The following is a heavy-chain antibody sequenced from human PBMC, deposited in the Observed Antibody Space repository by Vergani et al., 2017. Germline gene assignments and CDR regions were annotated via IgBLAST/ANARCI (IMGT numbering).Heavy chain of an antibody. V-gene: IGHV4-34*01. J-gene: IGHJ6*03. D-gene: IGHD4-11*01. Sequence: QVQLQQWGGGLLKPLETLSLTCVVNGGSFTSYHWTWIRQSPGEGLEWVGDIDHTGRPDYNPSLKSRLTMSVDKSQNQFSLTLNSVTATDTAIYFCARVNTETNGHLYYYYYMDDWGQGTAVTVS. CDR3: ARVNTETNGHLYYYYYMDD. CDR2: IDHTGRP. CDR1: GGSFTSYH.